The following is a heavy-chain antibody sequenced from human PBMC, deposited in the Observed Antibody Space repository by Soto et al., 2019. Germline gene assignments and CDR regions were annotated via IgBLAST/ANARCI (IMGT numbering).Heavy chain of an antibody. J-gene: IGHJ4*02. D-gene: IGHD3-9*01. CDR3: ARTRFYGIFAAYYSLFDY. V-gene: IGHV4-31*03. Sequence: QVQLQESGPGLVKPSQTLTPTCTVSGGSIRSGRFYWSWIRQHPGKGLEWMGHISDSRRSYYNPSCVSRVTIAVDTSKNHFSLTLRAVPAADTAVYFWARTRFYGIFAAYYSLFDYWGQGTLVTVSS. CDR1: GGSIRSGRFY. CDR2: ISDSRRS.